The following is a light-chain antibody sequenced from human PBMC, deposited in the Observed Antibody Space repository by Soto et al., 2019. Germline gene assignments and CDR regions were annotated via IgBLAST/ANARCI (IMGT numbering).Light chain of an antibody. J-gene: IGLJ1*01. CDR1: NSDVGGYNF. V-gene: IGLV2-14*01. Sequence: QSAPTQPASVSGSPGQSITIACTGTNSDVGGYNFVSWYQQHPGKAPKLVIFDVSNRPSGVSNRFSGSKSGNTASLTISGLQTEDDADYYCSSYTRTTTDVFGTGTKVTVL. CDR3: SSYTRTTTDV. CDR2: DVS.